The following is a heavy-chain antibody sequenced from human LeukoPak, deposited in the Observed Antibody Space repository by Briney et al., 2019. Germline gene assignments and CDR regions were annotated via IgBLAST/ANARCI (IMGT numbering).Heavy chain of an antibody. J-gene: IGHJ3*02. Sequence: GGSLRLSCAASGFTFSSYSMNWVRQAPGKGLEWVSYISSSSSTIYYAGSVKGRFTISRDNAKNSLYLQMNSLRAEDTAVYYCARDMYGEAFDIWGQGTMVTVSS. D-gene: IGHD3-10*02. CDR3: ARDMYGEAFDI. CDR1: GFTFSSYS. V-gene: IGHV3-48*01. CDR2: ISSSSSTI.